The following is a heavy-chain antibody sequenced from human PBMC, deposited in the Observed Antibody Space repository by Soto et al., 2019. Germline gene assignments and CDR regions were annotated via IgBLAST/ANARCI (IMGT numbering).Heavy chain of an antibody. CDR1: GGSISSYY. J-gene: IGHJ6*03. D-gene: IGHD2-2*01. CDR2: IYYSGST. V-gene: IGHV4-59*08. CDR3: ARQSFCSSTSCYEVPNYYYYYYMDV. Sequence: SETLSLTCTVSGGSISSYYWSWSRQPPGKGLEWIGYIYYSGSTNYNPSLKSRVTISVDTSKNQFSLKLSSVTAADTAVYYCARQSFCSSTSCYEVPNYYYYYYMDVWGKGTTVTVSS.